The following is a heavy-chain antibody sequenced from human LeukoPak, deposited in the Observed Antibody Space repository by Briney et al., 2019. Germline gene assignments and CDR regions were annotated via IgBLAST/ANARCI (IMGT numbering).Heavy chain of an antibody. V-gene: IGHV4-30-2*01. CDR1: GGSISSGGYY. CDR2: IYHSGST. D-gene: IGHD7-27*01. J-gene: IGHJ4*02. CDR3: AREGSWGLYYFDY. Sequence: PSQTLSLTCTVSGGSISSGGYYWSWIRQPRGKGLEWIGYIYHSGSTYYNPSLKGRVTISVDRSKNQFSLKLSSVTAADTAVYYCAREGSWGLYYFDYWGQGTLVTVSS.